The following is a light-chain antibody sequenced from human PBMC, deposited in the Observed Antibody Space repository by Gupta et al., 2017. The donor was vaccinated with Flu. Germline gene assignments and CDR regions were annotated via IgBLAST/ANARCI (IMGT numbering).Light chain of an antibody. Sequence: SSTTGSNHVNWYQQVPGTAPKLVIYTNSHRPSGVPYRFSGSKSGTSASLAISGLQSEDEADYYCAAWDDSLNGYFVFGTGTTVTVL. CDR2: TNS. CDR1: SSTTGSNH. J-gene: IGLJ1*01. CDR3: AAWDDSLNGYFV. V-gene: IGLV1-44*01.